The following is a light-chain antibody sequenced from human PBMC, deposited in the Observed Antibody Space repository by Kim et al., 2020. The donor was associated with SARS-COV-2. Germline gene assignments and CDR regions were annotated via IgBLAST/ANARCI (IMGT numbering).Light chain of an antibody. Sequence: VAPGETARITCGGDNIGSKSVHWYQQKPGQAPVVVIFYDTGRPSGVPERFSGSNSGDTATLTISWVEAGDEADYYCQVWDRSTNRVFGGGTQLTVL. V-gene: IGLV3-21*04. CDR2: YDT. J-gene: IGLJ3*02. CDR3: QVWDRSTNRV. CDR1: NIGSKS.